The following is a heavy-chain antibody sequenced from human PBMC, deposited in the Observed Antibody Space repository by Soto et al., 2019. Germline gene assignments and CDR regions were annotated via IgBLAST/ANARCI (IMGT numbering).Heavy chain of an antibody. V-gene: IGHV1-69*13. CDR3: ARGYDFWSGYPEDFQH. D-gene: IGHD3-3*01. CDR2: IIPIFGTA. CDR1: GGTFSSYA. J-gene: IGHJ1*01. Sequence: GASVKVSCKASGGTFSSYAISWVRQAPGQGLEWMGGIIPIFGTANYAQKFQGRVTITADESTSTAYMELSSLRSEDTAVYYCARGYDFWSGYPEDFQHWGQGTLVTVSS.